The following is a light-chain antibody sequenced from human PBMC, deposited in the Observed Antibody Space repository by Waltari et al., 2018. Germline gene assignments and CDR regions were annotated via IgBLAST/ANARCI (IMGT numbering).Light chain of an antibody. CDR3: CSYTGSSTSYG. J-gene: IGLJ1*01. CDR2: EAT. V-gene: IGLV2-23*01. Sequence: QSALSQPASVSGSPGQSLTIPCTGPSTYIASYNFVPCYQHHPNRAPKPIIYEATKRPSGISHRFSGAKSGATASLRISGLQADDEADYYCCSYTGSSTSYGCGGGTKVTVL. CDR1: STYIASYNF.